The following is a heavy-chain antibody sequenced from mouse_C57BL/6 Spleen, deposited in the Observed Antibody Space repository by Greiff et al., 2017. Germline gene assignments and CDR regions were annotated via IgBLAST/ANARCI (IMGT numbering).Heavy chain of an antibody. V-gene: IGHV2-9-1*01. Sequence: VQVVESGPGLVAPSQSLSITCTVSGFSLTSYAISWVRQPPGKGLEWLGVLWTGGGTNYNSALKSRLSISKDNSKSQVFLKMNSLQTDDTARYYCARMRYYGSSYWWYFDVWGTGTTVTVSS. D-gene: IGHD1-1*01. J-gene: IGHJ1*03. CDR1: GFSLTSYA. CDR2: LWTGGGT. CDR3: ARMRYYGSSYWWYFDV.